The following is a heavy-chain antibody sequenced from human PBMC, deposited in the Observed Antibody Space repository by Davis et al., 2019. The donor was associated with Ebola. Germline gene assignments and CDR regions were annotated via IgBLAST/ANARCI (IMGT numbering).Heavy chain of an antibody. D-gene: IGHD3-16*02. CDR3: ARGLVVDP. J-gene: IGHJ5*02. CDR2: ISSSSSYI. CDR1: GFAFSSYT. Sequence: PGGSLRLSCAASGFAFSSYTMNWVRQAPGKGLEWVSHISSSSSYIYYADSVKGRFTISRDNAKNSLYLQMNSLRAEDTAVYYCARGLVVDPWGQGTLVTVSS. V-gene: IGHV3-21*05.